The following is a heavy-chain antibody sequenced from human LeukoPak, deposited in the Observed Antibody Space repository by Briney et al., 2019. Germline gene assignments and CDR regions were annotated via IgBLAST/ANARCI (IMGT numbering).Heavy chain of an antibody. Sequence: DPSETLSLTYTVSCGSISTRNYYWGWIRHPPGKGLEWIGEINHSGSSKYNASLKSRVTISIDTYKNQLSLKLSSVTDADTAVYYCVREGLWFGESPGDWFDPWGQGTLVTVSS. J-gene: IGHJ5*02. CDR1: CGSISTRNYY. CDR3: VREGLWFGESPGDWFDP. CDR2: INHSGSS. V-gene: IGHV4-39*02. D-gene: IGHD3-10*01.